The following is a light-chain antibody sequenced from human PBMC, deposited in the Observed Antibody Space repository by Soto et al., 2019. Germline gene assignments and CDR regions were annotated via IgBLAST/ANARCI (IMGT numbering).Light chain of an antibody. J-gene: IGLJ1*01. V-gene: IGLV2-14*01. CDR3: SSYTSSNSYV. CDR2: DVS. CDR1: SSDVGAYNS. Sequence: QSALTQPASVSGSPGQSIAISCTGTSSDVGAYNSVSWYQQYPGKAPKLMIHDVSNRPSGVSDRFSGSKSGNTASLTISGLQAEDEAEYYCSSYTSSNSYVFGSGTKVTVL.